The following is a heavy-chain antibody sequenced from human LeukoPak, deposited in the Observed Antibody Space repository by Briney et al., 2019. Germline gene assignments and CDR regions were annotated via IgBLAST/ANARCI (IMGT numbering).Heavy chain of an antibody. J-gene: IGHJ4*02. D-gene: IGHD3-22*01. Sequence: PSETLSLTCAVSGYSISSGYYWGWIRQPPGKGLEWIGSIYYSGSTYYNPSLKSRVIISVDTSKNQFSLKLSSVTAADTAVYYCARSGWDYYDSSLNYYFDYWGQGTLVTVSS. V-gene: IGHV4-38-2*01. CDR2: IYYSGST. CDR3: ARSGWDYYDSSLNYYFDY. CDR1: GYSISSGYY.